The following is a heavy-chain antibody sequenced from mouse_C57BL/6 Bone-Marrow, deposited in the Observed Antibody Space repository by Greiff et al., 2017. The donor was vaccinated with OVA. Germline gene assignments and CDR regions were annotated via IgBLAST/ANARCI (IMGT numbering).Heavy chain of an antibody. Sequence: QVQLQQSGAELVKPGASVKLSCKASGYTFTSYWMQWVKQRPGQGLEWIGEIDPSDSYTNYNQKFKGKATLTVDTSSSTAYMQLSSLTSEDSAVYYCAREAPCGAYWGQGTLVTVSA. V-gene: IGHV1-50*01. CDR3: AREAPCGAY. CDR2: IDPSDSYT. J-gene: IGHJ3*01. CDR1: GYTFTSYW.